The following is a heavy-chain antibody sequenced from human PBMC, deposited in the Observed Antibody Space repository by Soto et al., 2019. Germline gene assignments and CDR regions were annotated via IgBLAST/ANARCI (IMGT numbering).Heavy chain of an antibody. V-gene: IGHV3-30*18. CDR3: AKEREIDKRRAAYFFDS. J-gene: IGHJ4*02. Sequence: PGGSLRLSCAASGLTFSSYGMHWVRQAPGKGLEWVAVISYDGSNKNYADSVRGRFTISRDNSKNTLYLQMNSLRAEDTAVYYCAKEREIDKRRAAYFFDSWGQGTLVTVS. D-gene: IGHD2-15*01. CDR1: GLTFSSYG. CDR2: ISYDGSNK.